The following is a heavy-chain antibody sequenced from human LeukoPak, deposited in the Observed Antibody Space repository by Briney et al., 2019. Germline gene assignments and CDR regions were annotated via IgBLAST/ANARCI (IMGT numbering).Heavy chain of an antibody. CDR3: AKDLGYSYGPTNPYNWFDP. CDR1: GFTFSSYA. D-gene: IGHD5-18*01. Sequence: PGGSLRLSCAASGFTFSSYAMSWVRQAPGKGLEWVSAISGSGGSTYYADSVKGRFTISRDNSKNTLYLQMNSLRAEDTAVYYCAKDLGYSYGPTNPYNWFDPWGQGTLVTVSS. J-gene: IGHJ5*02. V-gene: IGHV3-23*01. CDR2: ISGSGGST.